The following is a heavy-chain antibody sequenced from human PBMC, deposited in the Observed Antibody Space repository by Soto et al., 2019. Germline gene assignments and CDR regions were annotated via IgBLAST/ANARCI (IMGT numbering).Heavy chain of an antibody. CDR2: IYYSGST. Sequence: PSETLSLTCTVSGGSISSSSYYWGWIRQPPGKGLEWIGSIYYSGSTYYNPSLKGRVTISVDTSKNQFSLKLSSVTAADTAVYYCARRGFGAIRAFDIWGQGTMVTVSS. CDR1: GGSISSSSYY. CDR3: ARRGFGAIRAFDI. J-gene: IGHJ3*02. V-gene: IGHV4-39*01. D-gene: IGHD3-10*01.